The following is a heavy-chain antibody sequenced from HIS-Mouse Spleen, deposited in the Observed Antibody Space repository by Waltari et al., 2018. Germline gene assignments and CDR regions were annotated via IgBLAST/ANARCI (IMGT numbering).Heavy chain of an antibody. J-gene: IGHJ4*02. CDR1: GGSISSSSYY. CDR3: ASGVVVAATAVHFDY. CDR2: IYYSGST. Sequence: QLQLQESGPGLVKPSETLSLTCTVSGGSISSSSYYWGWIRQPPGQGLEWIGSIYYSGSTYYNPSLKSRVTISVDTSKNQFSLKLSSVTAADTAVYYCASGVVVAATAVHFDYWGQGTLVTVSS. V-gene: IGHV4-39*07. D-gene: IGHD2-15*01.